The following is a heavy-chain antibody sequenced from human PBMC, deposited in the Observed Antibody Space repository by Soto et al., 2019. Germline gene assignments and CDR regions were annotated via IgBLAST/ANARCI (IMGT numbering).Heavy chain of an antibody. V-gene: IGHV3-23*01. CDR2: ISGSGGST. D-gene: IGHD3-9*01. Sequence: HPGGSLRLSCAASGFTFSSYAMSWVRQAPGKGLEWVSAISGSGGSTYYADSVKGRFTISRDNSKNTLYLQMNSLRAEDTAVYYCAKSQNYDILTGPEDAFDIWGQGTMVTVSS. J-gene: IGHJ3*02. CDR1: GFTFSSYA. CDR3: AKSQNYDILTGPEDAFDI.